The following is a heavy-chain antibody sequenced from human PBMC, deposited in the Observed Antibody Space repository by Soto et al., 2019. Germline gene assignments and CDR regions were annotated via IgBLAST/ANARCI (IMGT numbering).Heavy chain of an antibody. J-gene: IGHJ3*02. CDR2: IWYDGSNK. Sequence: QVQLVESGGGVVQPGRSLRLSCAASGFTFSSYGMHWVRQAPGKGLEWVAVIWYDGSNKYYADSVKGRFTISRDNSKNTLYLQMNSLRAEDTAVYYGARGRGYSGYDEAFEIWGQGTMVTVSS. CDR3: ARGRGYSGYDEAFEI. V-gene: IGHV3-33*01. D-gene: IGHD5-12*01. CDR1: GFTFSSYG.